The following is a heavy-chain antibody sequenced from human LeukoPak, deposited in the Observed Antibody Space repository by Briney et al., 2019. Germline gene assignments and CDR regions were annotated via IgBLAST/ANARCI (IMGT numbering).Heavy chain of an antibody. CDR1: GGSFSGYY. CDR2: INHSGST. V-gene: IGHV4-34*01. J-gene: IGHJ4*02. CDR3: ARGADGGKIVDY. D-gene: IGHD4-23*01. Sequence: PETLSLTCAVYGGSFSGYYWSWIRQPPGKGLEWIGEINHSGSTNYNPSLKSRVTISVDTSKNQFSLKLSSVTAADTAVYYCARGADGGKIVDYWGQGTLVTVSS.